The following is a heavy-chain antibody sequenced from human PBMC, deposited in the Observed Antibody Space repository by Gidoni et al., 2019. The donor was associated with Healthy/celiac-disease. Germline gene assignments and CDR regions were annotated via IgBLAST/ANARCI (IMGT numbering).Heavy chain of an antibody. CDR2: ISYDGSNK. CDR1: GFTFRSYG. J-gene: IGHJ4*02. D-gene: IGHD2-2*01. Sequence: QVQLVESGGGVVQPGRSLRLSCAASGFTFRSYGLHWVRQAPGKGLEWVAVISYDGSNKYYADSVKGRFTISRDNSKNTLYLQMNSLRAEDTAVYYCARGPILWDIVVVPAAMPDYWGQGTLVTVSS. CDR3: ARGPILWDIVVVPAAMPDY. V-gene: IGHV3-30*03.